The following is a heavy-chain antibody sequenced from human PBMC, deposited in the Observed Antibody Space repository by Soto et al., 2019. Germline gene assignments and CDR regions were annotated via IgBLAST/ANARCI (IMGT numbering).Heavy chain of an antibody. CDR3: ARDLERLTLDY. CDR1: GYNFDNYG. Sequence: ASVKVSCKTSGYNFDNYGVNWLRQAPGQGLEWMGWISAHNDNTNYSQKLQGRVTMTTDTSTSTAYMELRSLRSDDTAVYYCARDLERLTLDYWGQGTLVTVSS. J-gene: IGHJ4*02. D-gene: IGHD1-1*01. CDR2: ISAHNDNT. V-gene: IGHV1-18*01.